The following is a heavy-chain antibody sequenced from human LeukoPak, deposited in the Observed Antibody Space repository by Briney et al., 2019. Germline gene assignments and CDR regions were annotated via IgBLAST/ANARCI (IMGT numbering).Heavy chain of an antibody. CDR1: GFTFSSYA. V-gene: IGHV3-23*01. D-gene: IGHD3-3*01. Sequence: GGPLRLSCAASGFTFSSYAMSWVRQAPGKGLEWVSAISGSGGSTYYADSVKGRFTISRDNSKNTLYLQMNSLRAEDTAVYYCAKSRFLEWLFDYWGQGTLVTVSS. CDR3: AKSRFLEWLFDY. J-gene: IGHJ4*02. CDR2: ISGSGGST.